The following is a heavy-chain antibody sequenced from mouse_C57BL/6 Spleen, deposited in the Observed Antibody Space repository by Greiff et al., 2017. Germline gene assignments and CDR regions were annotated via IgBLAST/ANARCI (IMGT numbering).Heavy chain of an antibody. CDR2: IYPGSGNT. CDR3: ARGNWFPY. V-gene: IGHV1-76*01. D-gene: IGHD2-1*01. Sequence: QVQLQQSGAELVRPGASVQLSCKASGYTFTDYYINWVKQRPGQGLEWIARIYPGSGNTYYNEKFKGKATLTAEKSSSTAYMQLSSLTSEDSAVYFCARGNWFPYWGQGTLVTVSA. J-gene: IGHJ3*01. CDR1: GYTFTDYY.